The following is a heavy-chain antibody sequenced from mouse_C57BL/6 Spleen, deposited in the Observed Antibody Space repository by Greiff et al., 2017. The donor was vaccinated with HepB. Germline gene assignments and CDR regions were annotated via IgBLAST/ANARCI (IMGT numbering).Heavy chain of an antibody. CDR2: INPDSSTI. J-gene: IGHJ2*01. Sequence: EVKLQESGGGLVQPGGSLKLSCAASGIDFSRYWMSWVRRAPGKGLEWIGEINPDSSTINYAPSLKDKFIISRDNAKNTLYLQLSKVRSEDTALYDCAKLVDGYYAFDYWGQGTTLTVSS. V-gene: IGHV4-1*01. CDR3: AKLVDGYYAFDY. D-gene: IGHD2-3*01. CDR1: GIDFSRYW.